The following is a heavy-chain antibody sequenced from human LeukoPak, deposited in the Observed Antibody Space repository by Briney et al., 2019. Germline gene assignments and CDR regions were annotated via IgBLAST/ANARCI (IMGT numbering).Heavy chain of an antibody. J-gene: IGHJ6*03. Sequence: SVTVSCKASGGTFSSYAISWVRQAPGQGLEWMGGIIPIFGTANYAQKFQGRVTITTDESTSTAYMELSSLRSEDTAVYYCARGKLVVPAAIRLGYYYYYMDVWGKGTTVTVSS. CDR3: ARGKLVVPAAIRLGYYYYYMDV. V-gene: IGHV1-69*05. CDR2: IIPIFGTA. CDR1: GGTFSSYA. D-gene: IGHD2-2*02.